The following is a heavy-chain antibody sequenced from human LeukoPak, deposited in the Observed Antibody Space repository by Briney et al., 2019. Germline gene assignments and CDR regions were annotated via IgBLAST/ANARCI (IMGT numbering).Heavy chain of an antibody. Sequence: ASVKVSCKAPGYTFNTYVISWVRQAPGERPGWMGWIKTGNGNTKYAQKFQGRVTMTTDTTTSTAYMELSSLRSDDTAVYYCARKGCTGDCYRFDPWGQGTLVTVAS. CDR3: ARKGCTGDCYRFDP. J-gene: IGHJ5*02. V-gene: IGHV1-18*01. CDR1: GYTFNTYV. D-gene: IGHD2-21*02. CDR2: IKTGNGNT.